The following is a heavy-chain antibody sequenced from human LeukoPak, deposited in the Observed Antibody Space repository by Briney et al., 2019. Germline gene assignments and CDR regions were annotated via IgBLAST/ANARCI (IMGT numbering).Heavy chain of an antibody. CDR1: GFKFGDYA. J-gene: IGHJ4*02. Sequence: GGSLRLSCTASGFKFGDYATNWVRQAPGKGLEWVGFNRSKLHGGTTEYAASVKGRFTISRDDSKSIAYLQMNSLKTEDTAVYYCTRDKDWSADYWGQGTLVTVSS. CDR3: TRDKDWSADY. D-gene: IGHD1-1*01. V-gene: IGHV3-49*04. CDR2: NRSKLHGGTT.